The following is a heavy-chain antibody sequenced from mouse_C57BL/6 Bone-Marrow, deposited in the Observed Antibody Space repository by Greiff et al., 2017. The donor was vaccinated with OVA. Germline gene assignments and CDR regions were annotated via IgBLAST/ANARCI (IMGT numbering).Heavy chain of an antibody. CDR3: ARKGLYYSNLFAY. V-gene: IGHV1-42*01. J-gene: IGHJ3*01. D-gene: IGHD2-5*01. CDR1: GYSFTGYY. CDR2: INPSTGGT. Sequence: VQLQQSGPELVKPGASVKISCKASGYSFTGYYMNWVKQSPEKSLEWIGEINPSTGGTTYNQKFKAKATLTVDKSSSTAYMQLKSLTSEDSAVYYCARKGLYYSNLFAYWGQGTLVTVSA.